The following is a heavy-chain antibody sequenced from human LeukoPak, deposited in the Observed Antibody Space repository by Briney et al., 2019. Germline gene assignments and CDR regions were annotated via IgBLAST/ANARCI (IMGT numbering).Heavy chain of an antibody. D-gene: IGHD3-22*01. CDR3: ATRDSSGYYYLY. J-gene: IGHJ4*02. CDR2: IYYSGST. V-gene: IGHV4-39*01. CDR1: GGSISSSSYY. Sequence: SETLSLTCTVSGGSISSSSYYWGWIRQPPGKGLEWIGNIYYSGSTYYNPSLKSRVTISVDTSKNQFSLKLSSVTAADTAVYYCATRDSSGYYYLYWGQGTLVTVSS.